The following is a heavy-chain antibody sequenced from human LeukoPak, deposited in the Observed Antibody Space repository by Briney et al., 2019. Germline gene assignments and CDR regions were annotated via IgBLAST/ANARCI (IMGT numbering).Heavy chain of an antibody. Sequence: GGSLRLSCAASGFTVSSNYMSWVRQAPGKGLEWVSVIYSGGSTYYADSVKGRFTISRDNSKDTLYLQMNSLGAEDTAVYYCAKDLVPAGAKRPVGHWGQGTLVTVSS. CDR2: IYSGGST. CDR3: AKDLVPAGAKRPVGH. J-gene: IGHJ4*02. V-gene: IGHV3-53*01. D-gene: IGHD4/OR15-4a*01. CDR1: GFTVSSNY.